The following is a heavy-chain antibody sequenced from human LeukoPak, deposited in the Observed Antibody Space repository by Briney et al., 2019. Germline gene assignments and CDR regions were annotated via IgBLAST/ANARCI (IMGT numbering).Heavy chain of an antibody. V-gene: IGHV4-34*01. CDR2: IIHSART. D-gene: IGHD2/OR15-2a*01. J-gene: IGHJ4*02. Sequence: PSETLSLTCGVYGGSFSGYYWTWVRQSPGMGLEWIGEIIHSARTNYNPSLTSRVSISVDTSKNQFSLELSSVTAADTAVYYCARGILVTVYAAFDYWGQGTLVTVSS. CDR3: ARGILVTVYAAFDY. CDR1: GGSFSGYY.